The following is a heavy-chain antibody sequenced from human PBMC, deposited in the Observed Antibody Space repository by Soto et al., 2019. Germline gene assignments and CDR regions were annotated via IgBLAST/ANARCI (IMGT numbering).Heavy chain of an antibody. CDR3: ARRRYCGYDCYHKHYYGMDV. CDR1: GDTFSSYA. J-gene: IGHJ6*02. CDR2: IITVLGTT. Sequence: QVQLVQSGAELKKTGSSVKVSCRASGDTFSSYAVNWVRQAPGRGLECMGRIITVLGTTDYAQNFKGRLTITPEKSLKTVYIELSSLRSEDTAVYYCARRRYCGYDCYHKHYYGMDVWGQGTTVTVAS. V-gene: IGHV1-69*08. D-gene: IGHD2-21*01.